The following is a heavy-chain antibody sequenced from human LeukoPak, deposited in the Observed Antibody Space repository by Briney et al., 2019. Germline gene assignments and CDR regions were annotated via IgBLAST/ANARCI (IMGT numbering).Heavy chain of an antibody. D-gene: IGHD3-3*01. V-gene: IGHV3-21*01. J-gene: IGHJ4*02. CDR3: ARAAHTIFGEPNEFDY. CDR2: ISSSSSYI. CDR1: GFTFSSYS. Sequence: PGGSLRLSCAASGFTFSSYSMNWVRQAPGKGLEWVSSISSSSSYIYYADSVKGRFTISRDNAKNSLYLQVNSLRAEDTAVYYCARAAHTIFGEPNEFDYWGQGTLVTVSS.